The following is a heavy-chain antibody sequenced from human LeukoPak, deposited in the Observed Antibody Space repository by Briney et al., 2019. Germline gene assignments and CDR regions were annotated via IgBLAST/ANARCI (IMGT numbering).Heavy chain of an antibody. V-gene: IGHV3-23*01. Sequence: GGSLRLSCAASGFTFSSYAMSWVRQAPGKGLEWVSAISGSGGSTYYADSVKGRFTISRDNSKNTLYLQMNSLGAEDTAVYYCAKDLVSRDYDIYDYWGQGTLVTVSS. J-gene: IGHJ4*02. CDR3: AKDLVSRDYDIYDY. CDR2: ISGSGGST. CDR1: GFTFSSYA. D-gene: IGHD3-9*01.